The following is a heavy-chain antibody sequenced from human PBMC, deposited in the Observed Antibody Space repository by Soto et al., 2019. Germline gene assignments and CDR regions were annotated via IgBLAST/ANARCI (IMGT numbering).Heavy chain of an antibody. Sequence: SETLSLTCIVSGGSIANSNFYWNWIRQPPGKGLEWIGGIYYSGSSYYNPSLKSRVTISLDTSKHQFSLRLNSVTAADTAVYYCAINTTSAALGFDPWGQGNLVTVSS. J-gene: IGHJ5*02. CDR1: GGSIANSNFY. CDR3: AINTTSAALGFDP. D-gene: IGHD1-1*01. V-gene: IGHV4-39*01. CDR2: IYYSGSS.